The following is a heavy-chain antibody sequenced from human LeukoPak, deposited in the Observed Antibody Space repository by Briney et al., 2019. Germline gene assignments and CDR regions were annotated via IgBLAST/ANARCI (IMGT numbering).Heavy chain of an antibody. J-gene: IGHJ4*02. CDR3: ASPVTYCSGGSCYGPLHY. CDR1: GGSFSGYY. D-gene: IGHD2-15*01. CDR2: INHSGST. V-gene: IGHV4-34*01. Sequence: SETLSLTCAVYGGSFSGYYWSWIRQPPGQGLEWIGEINHSGSTNYNPSLKSRVTISVDTSKNQFSLKLSSVTAADTAVYYCASPVTYCSGGSCYGPLHYWGQGTLVTVSS.